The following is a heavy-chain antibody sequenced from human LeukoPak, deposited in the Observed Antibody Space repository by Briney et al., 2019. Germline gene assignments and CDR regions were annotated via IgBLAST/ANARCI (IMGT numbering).Heavy chain of an antibody. Sequence: GGSLQISGKGSGSSFTSYWIGGGRQMPGKGREWRGIIYPGDSDPRYCPSFQGQVTISADKSISTAYLQWSSLKASDTAMYYCARGDVEYSGTQNYFDYWGQGTLVTVSS. D-gene: IGHD1-26*01. CDR3: ARGDVEYSGTQNYFDY. CDR1: GSSFTSYW. J-gene: IGHJ4*02. CDR2: IYPGDSDP. V-gene: IGHV5-51*01.